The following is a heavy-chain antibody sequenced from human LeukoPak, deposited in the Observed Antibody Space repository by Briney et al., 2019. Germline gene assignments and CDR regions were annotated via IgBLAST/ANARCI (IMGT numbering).Heavy chain of an antibody. Sequence: ASMKVSCKASGGTFSSYAISWVRQAPGQGLEWMGGIIPIFGTANYAQKFQGRVTITTDESTSTAYMELSSLRSEDTAVYYCARDSARRDGYNYQRDYYYYYMDVWGKGTTVTVSS. D-gene: IGHD5-24*01. J-gene: IGHJ6*03. CDR1: GGTFSSYA. CDR3: ARDSARRDGYNYQRDYYYYYMDV. CDR2: IIPIFGTA. V-gene: IGHV1-69*05.